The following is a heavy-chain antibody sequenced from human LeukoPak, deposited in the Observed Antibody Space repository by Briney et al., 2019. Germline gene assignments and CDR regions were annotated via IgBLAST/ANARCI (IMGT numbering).Heavy chain of an antibody. J-gene: IGHJ4*02. CDR3: AKDLFDILTGYIQTGLDY. V-gene: IGHV3-21*01. CDR2: ISTSSSYI. Sequence: GGSLRLSCAASGFTFNRYNMNWVRRAPGKGLEWVSSISTSSSYIYYADSVRGRFTISRDNAKNSLYLQMNSLRAEDTAVYYCAKDLFDILTGYIQTGLDYWGQGTLVTVSS. D-gene: IGHD3-9*01. CDR1: GFTFNRYN.